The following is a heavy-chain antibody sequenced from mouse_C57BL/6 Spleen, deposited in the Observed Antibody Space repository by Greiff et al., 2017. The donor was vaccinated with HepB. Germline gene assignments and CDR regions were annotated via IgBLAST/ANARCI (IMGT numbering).Heavy chain of an antibody. CDR2: IDPETGGT. J-gene: IGHJ2*01. V-gene: IGHV1-15*01. CDR3: TKSGDYFDY. D-gene: IGHD1-3*01. CDR1: GYTFTDYE. Sequence: QSGAELVRPGASVTLSCKASGYTFTDYEMDWVKQTPVHGLEWIGAIDPETGGTAYNQKFKGKAILTADKSSSTAYMELRSLTSEDSAVYCWTKSGDYFDYWGQGTTLTVSA.